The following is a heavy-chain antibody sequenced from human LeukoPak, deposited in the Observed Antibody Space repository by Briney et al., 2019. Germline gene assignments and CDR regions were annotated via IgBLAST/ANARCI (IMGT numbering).Heavy chain of an antibody. CDR2: ISGSGDTS. Sequence: AGGSLRLSCAASGLTFSSYAVSWVGQAPGKGLEWVSAISGSGDTSFYADSVKGRFTISRDNSKNTLYLQMNSLSAEDTAVYYCAKGFRGNGYFFDYWGQGTLVTVSS. J-gene: IGHJ4*02. CDR1: GLTFSSYA. D-gene: IGHD4-23*01. CDR3: AKGFRGNGYFFDY. V-gene: IGHV3-23*01.